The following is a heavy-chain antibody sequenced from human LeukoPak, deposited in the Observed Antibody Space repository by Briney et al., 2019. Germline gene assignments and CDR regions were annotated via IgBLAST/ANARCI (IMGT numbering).Heavy chain of an antibody. CDR2: ISSSGSNI. CDR3: VYNIRSDHFDY. CDR1: GFTFSSYE. Sequence: GGSLRLSCAASGFTFSSYEMNWVRQAPGKGLEWVSYISSSGSNIYYADSVKGRFTISRDNAKNSLYLQMNSLRAEDTAVYYCVYNIRSDHFDYWGQGAMVTVSS. V-gene: IGHV3-48*03. J-gene: IGHJ4*02. D-gene: IGHD1-14*01.